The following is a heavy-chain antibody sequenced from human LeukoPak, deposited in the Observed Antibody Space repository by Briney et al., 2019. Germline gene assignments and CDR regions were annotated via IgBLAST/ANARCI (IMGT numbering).Heavy chain of an antibody. V-gene: IGHV1-2*02. CDR3: ARDPVLRYFDWLSDDAFDI. D-gene: IGHD3-9*01. J-gene: IGHJ3*02. CDR1: GYTFTGYY. Sequence: RASVKVSCKASGYTFTGYYMLWVRQAPGQGLEWMGWINPNSGGTNYAQKFQGRVTMTRDTSISTAYMELSRLRSDDTAVYYCARDPVLRYFDWLSDDAFDIWGQGTMVTVSS. CDR2: INPNSGGT.